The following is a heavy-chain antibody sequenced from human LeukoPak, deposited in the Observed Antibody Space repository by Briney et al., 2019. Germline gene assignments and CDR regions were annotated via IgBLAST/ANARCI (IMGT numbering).Heavy chain of an antibody. CDR3: ARRGKYYYDSSGYYFDY. CDR2: IDPSDSYT. J-gene: IGHJ4*02. V-gene: IGHV5-10-1*01. CDR1: GYSFTSYW. D-gene: IGHD3-22*01. Sequence: GESLKISCKGSGYSFTSYWISWLRQMPGKGLEWMGRIDPSDSYTNYSPSFQGHVTISAGKSISTAYLQWSSLKASDTAMYYCARRGKYYYDSSGYYFDYWGQGTLVTVSS.